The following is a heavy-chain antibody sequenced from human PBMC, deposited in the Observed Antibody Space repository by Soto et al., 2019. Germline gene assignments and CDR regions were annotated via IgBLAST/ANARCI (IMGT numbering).Heavy chain of an antibody. D-gene: IGHD1-7*01. CDR2: IYWDDDK. CDR3: AHNAKWNYRYYFDY. CDR1: GFSLSTTGVG. V-gene: IGHV2-5*02. Sequence: QITLKESGPTLVKPTQTLTLTCTFSGFSLSTTGVGVGWIRQPPGKALEWLALIYWDDDKRYSPSLKNSLTITKDTSKNQVVLTMTNMDPVDTATYYCAHNAKWNYRYYFDYWGQGTLVTVSS. J-gene: IGHJ4*02.